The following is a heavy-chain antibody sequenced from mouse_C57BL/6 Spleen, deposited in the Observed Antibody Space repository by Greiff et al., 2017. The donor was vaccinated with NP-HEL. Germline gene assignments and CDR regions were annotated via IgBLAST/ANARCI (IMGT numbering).Heavy chain of an antibody. D-gene: IGHD3-2*02. CDR1: GYAFRSSW. CDR3: ARTGAQAEDY. CDR2: IYPGDGDT. Sequence: VPLQQSGPELVKPGASVKISCKASGYAFRSSWMNWVKQRPGKGLEWIGRIYPGDGDTNYNGKFKGKATLTAVKSSSTAYMQLSSLTSEDSAVYFCARTGAQAEDYWGQGTTLTVSS. V-gene: IGHV1-82*01. J-gene: IGHJ2*01.